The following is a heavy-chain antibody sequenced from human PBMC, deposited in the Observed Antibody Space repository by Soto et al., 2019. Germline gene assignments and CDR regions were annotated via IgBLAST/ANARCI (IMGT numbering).Heavy chain of an antibody. CDR1: GYTFTSYG. CDR3: AKIMGSSSGMDV. Sequence: ASVKVSCKASGYTFTSYGLSWVGQAPGQGLEWMGWVSPYNGNTEYAQKFQGRVTLTTDTSTSTAYMELRSLRSDDTAVYYCAKIMGSSSGMDVWGQGTTVTVS. D-gene: IGHD6-13*01. J-gene: IGHJ6*02. CDR2: VSPYNGNT. V-gene: IGHV1-18*01.